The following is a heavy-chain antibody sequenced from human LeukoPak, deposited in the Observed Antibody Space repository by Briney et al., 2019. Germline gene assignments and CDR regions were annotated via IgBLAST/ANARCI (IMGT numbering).Heavy chain of an antibody. D-gene: IGHD1-26*01. J-gene: IGHJ4*02. CDR2: ITSSDST. CDR1: GFTFSNYA. Sequence: GSLRLSCAASGFTFSNYAMSWVRQAPGKRLEWVSLITSSDSTYYADSVKGRFTISRDNSKDTLSLQMNSLRAEDTAVYYCARDHQWELHYWGQGTLVTVSS. CDR3: ARDHQWELHY. V-gene: IGHV3-23*01.